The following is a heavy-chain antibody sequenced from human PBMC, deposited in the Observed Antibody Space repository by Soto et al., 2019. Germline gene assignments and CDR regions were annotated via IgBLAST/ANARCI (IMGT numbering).Heavy chain of an antibody. V-gene: IGHV3-23*01. CDR3: AKDGVGWVTTVSYFDS. J-gene: IGHJ4*02. CDR1: GFTFSSYA. Sequence: GGSLRLSCAASGFTFSSYAMSWVRQAPGKGLEWVSAISVSGGSTYYADSVKGRFTISRDNSMDTLYLQMNSLRAEDTALYFCAKDGVGWVTTVSYFDSSGQGTRVTVSS. D-gene: IGHD4-4*01. CDR2: ISVSGGST.